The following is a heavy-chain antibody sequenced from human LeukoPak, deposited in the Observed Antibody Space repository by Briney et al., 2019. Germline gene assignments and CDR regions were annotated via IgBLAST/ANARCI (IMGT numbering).Heavy chain of an antibody. Sequence: SETLSLTCTVSGGSISSSNYYWGWIRQPPGKGLEWIGSIYYSGSTYYNPSLKSRVTISVDTSKNQFSLKLSSVTAADTAVYYCARLRRITMVRGVHDWFDPWGQGALVTVSS. CDR1: GGSISSSNYY. J-gene: IGHJ5*02. D-gene: IGHD3-10*01. CDR3: ARLRRITMVRGVHDWFDP. CDR2: IYYSGST. V-gene: IGHV4-39*07.